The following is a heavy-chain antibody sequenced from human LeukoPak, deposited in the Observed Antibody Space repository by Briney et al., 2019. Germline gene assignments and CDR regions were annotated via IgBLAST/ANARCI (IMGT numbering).Heavy chain of an antibody. CDR1: GGSISSYY. Sequence: SETLSLTCTVSGGSISSYYWSWIRQPPGKGLEWIGYIYYSGSTNYNPSLKSRVTISVDTSKNQFSLKLSSVTAADTAVYYCARTSRDGSRGPWGYWGQGTLVTVSS. J-gene: IGHJ4*02. V-gene: IGHV4-59*01. D-gene: IGHD5-24*01. CDR3: ARTSRDGSRGPWGY. CDR2: IYYSGST.